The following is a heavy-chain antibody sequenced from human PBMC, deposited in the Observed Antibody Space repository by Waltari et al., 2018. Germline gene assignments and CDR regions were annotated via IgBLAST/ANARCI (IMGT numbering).Heavy chain of an antibody. J-gene: IGHJ4*02. CDR1: GFTFSNYN. CDR3: ATGGWGFYFDY. Sequence: EQLVESGGGLVKPGGSLRLSCAGSGFTFSNYNMNWVRQAPGKGLEWVSSISTTSTYTHYADSVKGRFTISRDNAKNSLFLQMNSLTTEDTAVYYCATGGWGFYFDYWGQGTLLTVSS. CDR2: ISTTSTYT. D-gene: IGHD7-27*01. V-gene: IGHV3-21*01.